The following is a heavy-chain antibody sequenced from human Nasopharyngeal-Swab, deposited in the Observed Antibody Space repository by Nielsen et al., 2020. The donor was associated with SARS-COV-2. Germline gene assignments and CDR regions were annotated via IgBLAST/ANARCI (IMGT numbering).Heavy chain of an antibody. CDR1: GFTFNNHD. J-gene: IGHJ6*02. V-gene: IGHV3-21*06. Sequence: GESLKISCATSGFTFNNHDMNWVRQAPGQGLEWVSSINSGGSHKYYGDSVKGRLTISRDNDRNSLSLQMINLRAEDTAVYYCVRLKLPGYAMDVWGQGTTVTVSS. CDR3: VRLKLPGYAMDV. CDR2: INSGGSHK. D-gene: IGHD2-15*01.